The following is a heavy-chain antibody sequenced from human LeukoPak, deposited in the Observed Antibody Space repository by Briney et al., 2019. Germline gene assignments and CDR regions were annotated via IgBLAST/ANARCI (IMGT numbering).Heavy chain of an antibody. CDR2: VYYKGNT. V-gene: IGHV4-39*07. Sequence: KPSETLSLTCIVSGGSVGSSSYYWGWIRQPPGRGLEWIGSVYYKGNTYYIPSLKSRVTISVDTSKNQFSLKLSSVIAADTAVYYCAREEGLSELPDAFDIWGQGTMVTVSS. D-gene: IGHD1-7*01. CDR1: GGSVGSSSYY. J-gene: IGHJ3*02. CDR3: AREEGLSELPDAFDI.